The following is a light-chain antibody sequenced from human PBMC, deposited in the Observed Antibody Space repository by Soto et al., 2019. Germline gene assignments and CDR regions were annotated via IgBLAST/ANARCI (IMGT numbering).Light chain of an antibody. CDR3: QQESSFPWA. CDR2: AAS. Sequence: DIQMTPSPSTLFASVGDRVTITCRASRSISGWLAWYQQRPGKAPQLLIYAASSLHSGVPSGFSGGGSGTDFTLTISSLQPEDFASYYCQQESSFPWAFGQGTKVDI. V-gene: IGKV1-12*01. J-gene: IGKJ1*01. CDR1: RSISGW.